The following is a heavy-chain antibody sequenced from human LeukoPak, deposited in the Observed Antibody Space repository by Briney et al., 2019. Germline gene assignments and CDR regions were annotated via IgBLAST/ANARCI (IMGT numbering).Heavy chain of an antibody. Sequence: SETLSLTCTVSGGSISSYYWSWIRQPPGKGLEWIGYTYYRGSTNYNPSLKSRVTISVDTSKNQFSLKLSSVTATDTAIYYCAREGGNSLWYFDLWGRGTLVTVSS. CDR3: AREGGNSLWYFDL. J-gene: IGHJ2*01. V-gene: IGHV4-59*01. CDR1: GGSISSYY. D-gene: IGHD4-23*01. CDR2: TYYRGST.